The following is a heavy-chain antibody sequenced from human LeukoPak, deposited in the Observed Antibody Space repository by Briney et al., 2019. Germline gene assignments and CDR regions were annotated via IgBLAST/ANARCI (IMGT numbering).Heavy chain of an antibody. Sequence: SETLSLTCAVYGGSFSGYYWSWIRQPPGKGLEWIGEINHSGSTNYNPSLKSRVTILVDTSKNQFSLKLSSVTAADTAVYYCARGREKDMITFGGVTTFDYWGQGTLVTVSS. CDR1: GGSFSGYY. CDR2: INHSGST. V-gene: IGHV4-34*01. J-gene: IGHJ4*02. D-gene: IGHD3-16*01. CDR3: ARGREKDMITFGGVTTFDY.